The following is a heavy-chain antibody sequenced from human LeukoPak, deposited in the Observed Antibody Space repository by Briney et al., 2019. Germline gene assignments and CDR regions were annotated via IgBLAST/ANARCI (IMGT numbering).Heavy chain of an antibody. CDR2: ISSSSSYI. J-gene: IGHJ4*02. Sequence: GGSLRLSCAASGFTFSSYSMNWVRQAPGKGLEWVSSISSSSSYIYYADSVKGRFTISRDDAKNSLYLQMNSLRAEDTAVYYCARDDPSPGYSSGWPYFDYWGQGTLVTVSS. V-gene: IGHV3-21*01. CDR3: ARDDPSPGYSSGWPYFDY. D-gene: IGHD6-19*01. CDR1: GFTFSSYS.